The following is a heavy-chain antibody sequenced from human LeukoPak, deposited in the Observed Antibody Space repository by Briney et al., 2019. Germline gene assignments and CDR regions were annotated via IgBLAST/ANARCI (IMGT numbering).Heavy chain of an antibody. J-gene: IGHJ5*02. CDR3: ARASDPWLQLT. V-gene: IGHV3-7*05. CDR1: GFTFSNYR. Sequence: GGSLRLSCAASGFTFSNYRMIWVRQAPGKGLEWVGNIKQDGSEKRYADSVRGRFSISRDNAQTSLYLQMNSLRAEDTAVYYCARASDPWLQLTWGQGTLVTVSS. CDR2: IKQDGSEK. D-gene: IGHD5-24*01.